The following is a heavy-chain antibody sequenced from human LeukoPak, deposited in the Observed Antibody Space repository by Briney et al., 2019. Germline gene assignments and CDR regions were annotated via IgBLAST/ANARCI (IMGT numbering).Heavy chain of an antibody. CDR2: IYYSGST. Sequence: SETLSLTCTVSGGSISSSSYYWGWIRQPPGKGLEWIGSIYYSGSTYYNPSLKSRVTISVDTSKNQFSLKLSSVTAADTAVYYCASNPEWEWEGFDYWGQGTLVTVPS. J-gene: IGHJ4*02. CDR1: GGSISSSSYY. CDR3: ASNPEWEWEGFDY. V-gene: IGHV4-39*07. D-gene: IGHD1-26*01.